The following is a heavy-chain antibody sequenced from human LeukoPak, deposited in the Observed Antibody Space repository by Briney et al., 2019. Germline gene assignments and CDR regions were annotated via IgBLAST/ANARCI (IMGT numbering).Heavy chain of an antibody. CDR2: IYYSGST. V-gene: IGHV4-59*01. Sequence: SETLSLTCTVSGGSISSYYWSWIRQPPGKGLEWIGYIYYSGSTNYNPSLKSRVTISVDTSKNQFSLKLSSVTAADTAVYYCASLEAVGGRWGQGTLVTVSS. CDR1: GGSISSYY. CDR3: ASLEAVGGR. J-gene: IGHJ4*02. D-gene: IGHD3-16*01.